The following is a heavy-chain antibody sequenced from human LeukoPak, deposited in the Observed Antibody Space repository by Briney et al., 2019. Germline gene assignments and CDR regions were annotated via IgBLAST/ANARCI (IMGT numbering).Heavy chain of an antibody. V-gene: IGHV3-48*03. CDR3: ASGDDFWSGYYFGY. D-gene: IGHD3-3*01. CDR1: GFIFSSYE. Sequence: GGSLRLSCAASGFIFSSYEMNWVRQAPGKGLEWVSYISSSGSTIYYADSVKGRFTISRDSAKNSLYLQMNSLRAEDTAVYYCASGDDFWSGYYFGYWGQGTLVTVSS. J-gene: IGHJ4*02. CDR2: ISSSGSTI.